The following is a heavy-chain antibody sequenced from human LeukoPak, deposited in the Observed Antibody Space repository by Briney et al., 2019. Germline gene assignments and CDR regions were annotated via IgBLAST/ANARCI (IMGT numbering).Heavy chain of an antibody. D-gene: IGHD3-22*01. CDR1: GFTFCSYW. V-gene: IGHV3-7*01. CDR3: ARGDDYYDNSTYINEAFDI. Sequence: SGGSLRLSCAASGFTFCSYWMSWVRQAPGKGLEWVANIKPDGGQTYYVDSVKGRFTSSRDNAKNSLNLQMSSLRAEDTAVYYCARGDDYYDNSTYINEAFDIWGQGTMVTVSS. CDR2: IKPDGGQT. J-gene: IGHJ3*02.